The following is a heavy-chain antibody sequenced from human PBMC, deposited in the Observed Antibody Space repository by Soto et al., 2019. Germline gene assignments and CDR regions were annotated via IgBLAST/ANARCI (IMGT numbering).Heavy chain of an antibody. V-gene: IGHV3-33*01. CDR3: ARGGVAVAAIKCNFDY. J-gene: IGHJ4*02. CDR2: IWYDGSNK. Sequence: GGSLRLSCAASGFTFSSYGMHWVRQAPGKGLEWVAVIWYDGSNKYYADSVKGRFTISRDNSKNTLYLQMNSLRAEDTAVYYCARGGVAVAAIKCNFDYWGQGTLVTVSS. CDR1: GFTFSSYG. D-gene: IGHD6-19*01.